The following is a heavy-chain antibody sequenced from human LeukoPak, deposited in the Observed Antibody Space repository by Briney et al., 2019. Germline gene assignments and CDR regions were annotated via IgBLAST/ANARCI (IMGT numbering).Heavy chain of an antibody. D-gene: IGHD2-21*02. CDR1: IESFSGYY. J-gene: IGHJ4*02. V-gene: IGHV4-34*01. CDR2: INHSGST. Sequence: PSETLSLTCAVYIESFSGYYWTWIRQPPGKGLEWIGEINHSGSTNYNPSLKRRVTISADTSKNQFSLTLSCVTAADTAMYYCARVRGDLSIDFWGQGNLVTVSS. CDR3: ARVRGDLSIDF.